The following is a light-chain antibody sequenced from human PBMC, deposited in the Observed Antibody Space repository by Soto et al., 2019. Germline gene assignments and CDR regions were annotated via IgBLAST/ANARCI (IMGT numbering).Light chain of an antibody. CDR3: SSYASTSTLVV. V-gene: IGLV2-14*01. CDR1: SSDVGTYNY. CDR2: DVS. Sequence: QSVLTQPASVSGSPGQSITISCTGTSSDVGTYNYVSWYQQHPGKAPKLIIYDVSTRPSGLSNRFSGSKSGNTASLTISGLQAEDEADYFCSSYASTSTLVVFGGGTKLTVL. J-gene: IGLJ2*01.